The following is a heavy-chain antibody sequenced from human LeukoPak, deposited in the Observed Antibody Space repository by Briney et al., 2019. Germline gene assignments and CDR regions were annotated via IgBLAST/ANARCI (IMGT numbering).Heavy chain of an antibody. Sequence: GGSLRLSCAASGFTFSIYGMHWVRQAPGKGLEWVAVISYDGSNKYYADSVKGRFTISRDNSKNTLYLQMNSLRAEDTAVYYCAKDRTLAVAAPQGFDYWGQGTLVTVSS. D-gene: IGHD6-19*01. CDR1: GFTFSIYG. J-gene: IGHJ4*02. CDR3: AKDRTLAVAAPQGFDY. CDR2: ISYDGSNK. V-gene: IGHV3-30*18.